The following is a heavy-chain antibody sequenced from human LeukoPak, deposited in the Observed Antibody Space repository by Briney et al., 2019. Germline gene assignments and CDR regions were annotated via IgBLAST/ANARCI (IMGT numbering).Heavy chain of an antibody. V-gene: IGHV1-8*01. D-gene: IGHD2-2*01. Sequence: ASVKVSCKASGYTFTSYDTNWVRQATGQGLEWMGWMNPNSGNTGYAQKFQGRVTMTRNTSISTAYMELSSLRSEDTAVYYCARAGGDYCSSTSCYGWWGQGTLVTVSS. CDR3: ARAGGDYCSSTSCYGW. J-gene: IGHJ4*02. CDR2: MNPNSGNT. CDR1: GYTFTSYD.